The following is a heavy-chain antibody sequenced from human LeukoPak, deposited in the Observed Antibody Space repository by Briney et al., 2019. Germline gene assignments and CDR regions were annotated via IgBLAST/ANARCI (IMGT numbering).Heavy chain of an antibody. Sequence: ASVKVSCKASGYTFTGYYMHWVRQAPGQGLEWMGWINPNSGGTNYAQKFQGRVTMTRDTSISTAYMELSRLRSDDTAVYYCVRPRWPYSSGHFFDYWGQGTLVTVSS. CDR3: VRPRWPYSSGHFFDY. V-gene: IGHV1-2*02. J-gene: IGHJ4*02. CDR1: GYTFTGYY. CDR2: INPNSGGT. D-gene: IGHD6-19*01.